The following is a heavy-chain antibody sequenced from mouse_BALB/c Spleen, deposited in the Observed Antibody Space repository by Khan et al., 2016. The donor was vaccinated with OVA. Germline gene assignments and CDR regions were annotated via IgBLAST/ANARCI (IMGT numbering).Heavy chain of an antibody. CDR3: ARSYFYGYYFDY. Sequence: EVELVESGGGLVQPGGSRKLSCAASGFTFNSYGMHWVRQAPEKGLEWVAYISGDSNTIYYADTVKGRFTISRDNPKNTLFLQMTSLMSEDTAMYYCARSYFYGYYFDYWGPGTTLTVS. CDR2: ISGDSNTI. J-gene: IGHJ2*01. CDR1: GFTFNSYG. V-gene: IGHV5-17*02. D-gene: IGHD1-1*01.